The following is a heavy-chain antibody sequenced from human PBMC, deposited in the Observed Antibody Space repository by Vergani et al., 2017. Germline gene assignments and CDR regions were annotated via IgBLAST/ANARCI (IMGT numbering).Heavy chain of an antibody. J-gene: IGHJ6*04. CDR3: FYDFWAGYDSGDV. CDR2: IRDKAYNYAT. CDR1: GLTFSDSA. D-gene: IGHD3/OR15-3a*01. V-gene: IGHV3-73*02. Sequence: EVHLVESGGGLVQPGESLKLSCATSGLTFSDSAIHSVRQTSGKGLEGIGRIRDKAYNYATVYAVSVKGRFTISRDDSKKTAYLQMNGLTTDDTAVYYCFYDFWAGYDSGDVWGKGTTVTVSS.